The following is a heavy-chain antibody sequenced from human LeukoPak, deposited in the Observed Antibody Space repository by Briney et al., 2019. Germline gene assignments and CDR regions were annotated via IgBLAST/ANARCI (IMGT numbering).Heavy chain of an antibody. J-gene: IGHJ4*02. Sequence: PGGSLRLSCAVAGFIVSINHMNWVRQAPGKGLEWVSVIYSGGYSGGGPFYADSVKGRFTTSSDSSKNTLFLQMNSLRAEDTAVYYCARDVHGDGYNSFDYWGLGILVTVSS. CDR1: GFIVSINH. V-gene: IGHV3-66*01. CDR2: IYSGGYSGGGP. CDR3: ARDVHGDGYNSFDY. D-gene: IGHD5-24*01.